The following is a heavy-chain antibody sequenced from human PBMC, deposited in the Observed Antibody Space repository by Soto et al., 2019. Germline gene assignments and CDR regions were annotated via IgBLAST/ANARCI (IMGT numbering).Heavy chain of an antibody. D-gene: IGHD3-16*01. CDR2: ISSSGSSI. V-gene: IGHV3-11*01. CDR3: VRDVALRDYLYEYYFDY. CDR1: GFTFSDYY. Sequence: QVQLVESGGGLVKPGGSLRLSCAASGFTFSDYYMSWIRQAPGKGLEWISYISSSGSSIYYADSVKGRFAISRDNAKNSLYLQMNSLRVEDTAVYYCVRDVALRDYLYEYYFDYWGQGSLITVSS. J-gene: IGHJ4*02.